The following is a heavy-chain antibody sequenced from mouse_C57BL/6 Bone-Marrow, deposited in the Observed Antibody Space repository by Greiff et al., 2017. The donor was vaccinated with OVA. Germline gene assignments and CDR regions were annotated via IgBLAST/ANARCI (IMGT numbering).Heavy chain of an antibody. V-gene: IGHV1-82*01. CDR3: ARQAYYSNYFYWYFDV. CDR2: IYPGDGDT. Sequence: QVQLQQSGPELVKPGASVKISCKASGYAFSSSWMNWVKQRPGKGLEWIGRIYPGDGDTNYNGKFKGKATLTADKSSSTAYMQLSSLTSEDSAVYFCARQAYYSNYFYWYFDVWGTGTTVTVSS. D-gene: IGHD2-5*01. J-gene: IGHJ1*03. CDR1: GYAFSSSW.